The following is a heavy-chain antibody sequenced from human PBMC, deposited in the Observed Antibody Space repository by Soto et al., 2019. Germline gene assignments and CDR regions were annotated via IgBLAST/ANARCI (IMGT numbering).Heavy chain of an antibody. D-gene: IGHD1-26*01. CDR3: ARLSGTYNDRYFDY. CDR1: GGSFSGYY. V-gene: IGHV4-34*01. J-gene: IGHJ4*02. Sequence: PSETLSLTCAVYGGSFSGYYWSWIRQPPGKGLEWIGEINHSGSTNYNPSLKSRLTIPVDTSNNQFSLKVKSMTAADTAVYFCARLSGTYNDRYFDYWGQGTLVTVSS. CDR2: INHSGST.